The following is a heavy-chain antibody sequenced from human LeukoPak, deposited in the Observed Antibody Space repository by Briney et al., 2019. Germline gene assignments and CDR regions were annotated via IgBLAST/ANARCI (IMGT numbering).Heavy chain of an antibody. D-gene: IGHD1-14*01. CDR2: ISVGNGDS. J-gene: IGHJ3*01. CDR3: ARERGIRDAFDF. Sequence: GASVKVSCKASGYTFTGYYMHWVRQAPGQSLEWMGWISVGNGDSKCSQEFQGRVTLTRDTSATTAYLELSSLRLEDMALYYCARERGIRDAFDFWGQGTMVTVPS. V-gene: IGHV1-3*03. CDR1: GYTFTGYY.